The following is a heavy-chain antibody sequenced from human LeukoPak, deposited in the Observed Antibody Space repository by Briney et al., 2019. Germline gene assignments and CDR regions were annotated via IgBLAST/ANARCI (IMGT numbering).Heavy chain of an antibody. CDR1: GFTFSSYS. D-gene: IGHD6-13*01. V-gene: IGHV3-48*04. CDR2: ISSSGSTI. Sequence: GGSLRLSCAASGFTFSSYSMNWLREAPGEGLEWVSYISSSGSTIYYADSVKGRFPISRDNAKNSLYLQMNSLRAEDTAVYYCARDRWQQLTADYWGQGTLVTVSS. J-gene: IGHJ4*02. CDR3: ARDRWQQLTADY.